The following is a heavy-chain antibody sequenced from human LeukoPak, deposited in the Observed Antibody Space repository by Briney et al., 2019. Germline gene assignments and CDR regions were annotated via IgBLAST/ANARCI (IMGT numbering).Heavy chain of an antibody. CDR1: GFTFSGYG. V-gene: IGHV3-30*18. CDR2: ISYDGSNK. J-gene: IGHJ3*02. CDR3: AKDDFGDYGDAFEI. D-gene: IGHD4-17*01. Sequence: GRSLRLSCAASGFTFSGYGMHWVRQTPGMGLEWVAVISYDGSNKYYADPVRGGFTISRDNSKNTLYLQMNSLRAEDTAVYYCAKDDFGDYGDAFEIWGQGTMVTVSS.